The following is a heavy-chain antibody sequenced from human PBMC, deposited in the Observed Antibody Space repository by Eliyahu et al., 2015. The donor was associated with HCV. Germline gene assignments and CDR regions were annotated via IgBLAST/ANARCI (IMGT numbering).Heavy chain of an antibody. V-gene: IGHV5-51*01. Sequence: EVQLVQSGAEVXKSWAXLKISCKTSGYXFTGYWXGWVRQMPGKGLEWMGMIYRDDSDTRYSPSFQGQVVITADKSISTAYLQWSNLKASDTAIYYCARIRDGYKDYWGQGTLVTVSS. D-gene: IGHD5-24*01. CDR1: GYXFTGYW. CDR2: IYRDDSDT. CDR3: ARIRDGYKDY. J-gene: IGHJ4*02.